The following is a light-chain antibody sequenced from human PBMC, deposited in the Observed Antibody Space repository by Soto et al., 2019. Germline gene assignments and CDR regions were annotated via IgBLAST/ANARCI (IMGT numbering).Light chain of an antibody. Sequence: QSALTQPASVSGSPGQSITISCTGTRSDIGAYNFVSWYQQHPGEVPKLMLYDVNVRPSGVSNRFSGSKSGNTASLTLSGLQAEDEADYYCTSWTTSSTMIFGGGTKLTVL. CDR2: DVN. J-gene: IGLJ2*01. V-gene: IGLV2-14*03. CDR1: RSDIGAYNF. CDR3: TSWTTSSTMI.